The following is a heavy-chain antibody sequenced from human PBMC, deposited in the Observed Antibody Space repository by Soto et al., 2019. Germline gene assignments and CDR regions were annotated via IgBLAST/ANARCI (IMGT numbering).Heavy chain of an antibody. V-gene: IGHV4-31*03. CDR1: GGSISSGGYY. D-gene: IGHD3-16*01. Sequence: SDTLSLTCTVSGGSISSGGYYWSWIRQHPGKGLEWIGYIYYSESTYYNPSLKSRVTISVDTSKNQFSLKLSSVTAADTAVYYCARYIWGSYGYYYYYMDVWGKGTTVTVSS. J-gene: IGHJ6*03. CDR2: IYYSEST. CDR3: ARYIWGSYGYYYYYMDV.